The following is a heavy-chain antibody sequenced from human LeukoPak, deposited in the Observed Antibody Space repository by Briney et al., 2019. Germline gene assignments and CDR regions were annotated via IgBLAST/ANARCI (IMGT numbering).Heavy chain of an antibody. Sequence: SETLSLTCAVSGYSISSGYYWGWIRQPPGKGLGWIGSIYHSGSTYYNPSLKSRVTISVDTSENQFSLKLSSVTAADTAVYYCASYDFWSERAFDIWGQGTMVTVSS. J-gene: IGHJ3*02. D-gene: IGHD3-3*01. CDR2: IYHSGST. CDR3: ASYDFWSERAFDI. CDR1: GYSISSGYY. V-gene: IGHV4-38-2*01.